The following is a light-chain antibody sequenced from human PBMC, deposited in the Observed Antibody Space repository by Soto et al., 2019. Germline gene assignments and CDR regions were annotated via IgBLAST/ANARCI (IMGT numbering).Light chain of an antibody. Sequence: QSALTQPASVSGSPGQSITISCTGTSSDVGGYNYVSWYQQHPGKAPKLLIYVVNNRPSGVSNRFSGSKSGNTASLTISGLQAEDEADYYCSSYTRSSTVIFGGGTKRTVL. V-gene: IGLV2-14*01. CDR2: VVN. CDR3: SSYTRSSTVI. CDR1: SSDVGGYNY. J-gene: IGLJ2*01.